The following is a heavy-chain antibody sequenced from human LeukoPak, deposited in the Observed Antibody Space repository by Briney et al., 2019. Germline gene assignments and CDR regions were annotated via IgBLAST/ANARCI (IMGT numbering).Heavy chain of an antibody. CDR3: TTAMYSSSWYTYYFDY. J-gene: IGHJ4*02. V-gene: IGHV3-15*01. D-gene: IGHD6-13*01. Sequence: GGSLRLSCAASGFTFSNAWMSWVRQAPGKGLEWVGRIKSKTDGGTTDYAAPVKGRFTISRDDSKNTLYLHMNSLKTEDTAVYYCTTAMYSSSWYTYYFDYWGQGTLVTVSS. CDR2: IKSKTDGGTT. CDR1: GFTFSNAW.